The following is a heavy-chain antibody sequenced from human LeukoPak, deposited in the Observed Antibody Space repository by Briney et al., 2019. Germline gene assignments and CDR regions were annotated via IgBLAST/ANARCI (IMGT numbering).Heavy chain of an antibody. CDR2: IIPIFGTA. D-gene: IGHD4-17*01. V-gene: IGHV1-69*06. CDR3: ARDPTGTYYFDY. Sequence: ASVKVSCKASGYTFTSYGISWVRQAPGQGLEWMGGIIPIFGTANYAQKFQGRVTITADKSTSTAYMELSSLRSEDTAVYYCARDPTGTYYFDYWGQGTLVTVSS. CDR1: GYTFTSYG. J-gene: IGHJ4*02.